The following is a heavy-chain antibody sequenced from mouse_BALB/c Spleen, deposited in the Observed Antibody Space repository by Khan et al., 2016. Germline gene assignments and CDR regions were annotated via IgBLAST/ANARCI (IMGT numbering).Heavy chain of an antibody. CDR3: ARFYYGSSYWYFDV. J-gene: IGHJ1*01. CDR2: IYPGGGYT. Sequence: QVQLQQSGAELVRPGTSVKISCKASGYTFTNYWLGWVKQRPGHGLEWIGDIYPGGGYTNYTEKFKGKATLNADTSSSTAYMLLSSLTSEDSAVYFCARFYYGSSYWYFDVWGAGTTVTVSS. V-gene: IGHV1-63*02. D-gene: IGHD1-1*01. CDR1: GYTFTNYW.